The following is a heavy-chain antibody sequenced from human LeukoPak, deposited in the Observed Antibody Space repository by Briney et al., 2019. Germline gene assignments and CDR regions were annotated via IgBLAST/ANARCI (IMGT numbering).Heavy chain of an antibody. CDR2: ISYSGST. Sequence: SETLSPTCTVSGGSISSDYWSWIRQPPGKGLEWIGYISYSGSTSYDPSLKSRVTISGDSSKNQFSLKLSSVTAADTAVYYCARFYYDSRGYWYYFDYWGQGTLVTVSS. J-gene: IGHJ4*02. V-gene: IGHV4-59*08. CDR1: GGSISSDY. D-gene: IGHD3-22*01. CDR3: ARFYYDSRGYWYYFDY.